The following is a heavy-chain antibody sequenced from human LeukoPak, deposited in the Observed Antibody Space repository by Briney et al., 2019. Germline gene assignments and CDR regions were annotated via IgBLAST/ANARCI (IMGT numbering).Heavy chain of an antibody. Sequence: ASVKVSCKASGYTFTSYGISWVRQAPGQGLEWMGWISAYNGNTNYAQKLQGRVTMTTDTSTSTAYMELRSLRSDDTAVYYCARGMGIVVVPAAIRWFDPWGQGTLVTVSS. CDR3: ARGMGIVVVPAAIRWFDP. CDR2: ISAYNGNT. J-gene: IGHJ5*02. D-gene: IGHD2-2*02. CDR1: GYTFTSYG. V-gene: IGHV1-18*01.